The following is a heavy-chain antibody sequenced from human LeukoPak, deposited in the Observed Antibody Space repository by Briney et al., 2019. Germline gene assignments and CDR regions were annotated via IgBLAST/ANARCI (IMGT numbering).Heavy chain of an antibody. CDR1: GYTFTSYY. V-gene: IGHV1-2*02. Sequence: ASVKVSCKASGYTFTSYYMHWVRQAPGQGLEWLGWINPKSGAADYAQQFRGRVTMTRDTSINTDYMEMKRVTSDDTAVYFCARGAEAETSPLDFWGQGTLVIVS. J-gene: IGHJ4*02. CDR2: INPKSGAA. CDR3: ARGAEAETSPLDF. D-gene: IGHD6-13*01.